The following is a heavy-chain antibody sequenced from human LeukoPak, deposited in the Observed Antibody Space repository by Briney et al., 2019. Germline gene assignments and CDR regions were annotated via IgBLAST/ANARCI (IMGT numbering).Heavy chain of an antibody. D-gene: IGHD3-16*01. CDR1: GFTFSTYE. CDR2: ISGSGTTI. J-gene: IGHJ4*02. CDR3: VSAYGGLLDY. V-gene: IGHV3-48*03. Sequence: PGGSLRLSCAASGFTFSTYEMNRVRQVPGNGLEWVSYISGSGTTIYYADSVKGRFAISRDNTKNSMYLQMNSLRAEDTAVYYCVSAYGGLLDYWGQGTLVTVSS.